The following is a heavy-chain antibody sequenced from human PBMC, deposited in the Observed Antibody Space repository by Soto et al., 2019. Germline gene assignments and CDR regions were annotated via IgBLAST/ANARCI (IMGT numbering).Heavy chain of an antibody. J-gene: IGHJ5*02. D-gene: IGHD2-15*01. Sequence: GESLKISCKGSEYSFTSYWISWVRQMPGKGLEWMGRIDPSDSYTNYSPSFQGHVTISADKSISTAYLQWSSLKASDTAMYYCAREHEYCSGGSCYSDWFDPWGQGTLVTVS. CDR2: IDPSDSYT. CDR1: EYSFTSYW. V-gene: IGHV5-10-1*01. CDR3: AREHEYCSGGSCYSDWFDP.